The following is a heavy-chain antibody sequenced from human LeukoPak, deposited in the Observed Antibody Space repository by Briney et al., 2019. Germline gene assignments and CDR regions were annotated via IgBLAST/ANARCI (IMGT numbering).Heavy chain of an antibody. J-gene: IGHJ4*02. Sequence: SQTLSLTCAISGDSVSTNSGAWNWIRRSPSRGLEWLGRTYYRSKWYNDYAVSVKSRITINPDTSKNQFSLQLNSVSPEDTAVYYCARGVTVVGYYFDYWGQGTLVTVSS. CDR1: GDSVSTNSGA. CDR3: ARGVTVVGYYFDY. V-gene: IGHV6-1*01. D-gene: IGHD6-19*01. CDR2: TYYRSKWYN.